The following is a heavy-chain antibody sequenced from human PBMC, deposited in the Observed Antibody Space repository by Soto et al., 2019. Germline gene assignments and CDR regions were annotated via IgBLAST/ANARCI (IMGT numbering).Heavy chain of an antibody. CDR2: ISYDGSNK. CDR3: TKVGMAGSYFDY. J-gene: IGHJ4*02. V-gene: IGHV3-30*18. CDR1: GFTFSSYG. Sequence: GGSLRLSCAASGFTFSSYGMHWVRQAPGKGLEWVAVISYDGSNKYYADSVKGRFTISRDNSKNTLYLQMNSLRAEDTAMYYCTKVGMAGSYFDYWGQGTLVTVSS. D-gene: IGHD6-19*01.